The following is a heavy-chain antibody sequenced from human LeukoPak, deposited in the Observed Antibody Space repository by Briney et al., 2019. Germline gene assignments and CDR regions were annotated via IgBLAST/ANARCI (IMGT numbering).Heavy chain of an antibody. Sequence: ASVKVSCKASGYTFTGHYIHWVRQAPGHGLEWMGWIHSKSGDTKYAQKFQGRVTMTRDTSINTGYMELSRLRSDDTAVYYCAGEGSGWSYHFDYWGQGTLVTVSS. CDR3: AGEGSGWSYHFDY. CDR2: IHSKSGDT. CDR1: GYTFTGHY. D-gene: IGHD6-19*01. V-gene: IGHV1-2*02. J-gene: IGHJ4*02.